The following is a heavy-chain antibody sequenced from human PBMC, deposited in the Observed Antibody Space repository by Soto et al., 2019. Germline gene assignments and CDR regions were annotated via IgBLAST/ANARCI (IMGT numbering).Heavy chain of an antibody. Sequence: SETLSLTCAVYGGSFSGYYWSWIRQPPGKGLEWLGEINHSGSTNYNPSLKSRVTISVDTSKNQFSLKLSSVTAADTAVDYCARGPPLRYFDWLPLWAFDIWGQGTMVTVSS. CDR3: ARGPPLRYFDWLPLWAFDI. CDR2: INHSGST. J-gene: IGHJ3*02. V-gene: IGHV4-34*01. CDR1: GGSFSGYY. D-gene: IGHD3-9*01.